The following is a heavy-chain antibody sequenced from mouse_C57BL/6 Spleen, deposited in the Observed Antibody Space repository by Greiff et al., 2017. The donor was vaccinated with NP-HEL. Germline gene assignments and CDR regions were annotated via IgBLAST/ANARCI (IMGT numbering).Heavy chain of an antibody. CDR2: ILPGSCST. Sequence: VQRVESGAELMKPGASVKLSCKATGYTFTGYWIEWVKQRPGHGLEWIGAILPGSCSTNYNEKFKGKATFTADTSSNTAYMQLSSLTTEDSAIYYCARGTTVDAMDYWGQGTSVTVSS. CDR3: ARGTTVDAMDY. V-gene: IGHV1-9*01. D-gene: IGHD1-1*01. CDR1: GYTFTGYW. J-gene: IGHJ4*01.